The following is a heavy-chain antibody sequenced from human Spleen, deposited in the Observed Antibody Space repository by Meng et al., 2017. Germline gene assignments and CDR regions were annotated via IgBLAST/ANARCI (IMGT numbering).Heavy chain of an antibody. CDR2: IRSKSDGGTT. CDR3: TAGTRDSSNWVTYYFDY. D-gene: IGHD6-13*01. J-gene: IGHJ4*02. V-gene: IGHV3-49*03. CDR1: GFTFGDYA. Sequence: GESLKISCTGFGFTFGDYAMSWFRQAPGKGLEWVGLIRSKSDGGTTERAASVKGRFTVSRDDLKSIAYLQMNSLETGDTAVYYCTAGTRDSSNWVTYYFDYWGQGILVTVSS.